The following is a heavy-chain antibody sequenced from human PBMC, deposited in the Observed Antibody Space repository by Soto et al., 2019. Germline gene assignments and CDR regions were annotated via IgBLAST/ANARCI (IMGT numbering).Heavy chain of an antibody. CDR3: ARGLRWFYPPGVAAIWFDP. CDR2: INHSGST. J-gene: IGHJ5*02. CDR1: GGSFSGYY. V-gene: IGHV4-34*01. D-gene: IGHD2-21*02. Sequence: SETLSLTCAVYGGSFSGYYWSWIRQPPGKGLEWIGEINHSGSTNYNPSLKSRVTISVDTSKNQFSLKLSSVTAADTAVYYCARGLRWFYPPGVAAIWFDPWGQGTLVTVSS.